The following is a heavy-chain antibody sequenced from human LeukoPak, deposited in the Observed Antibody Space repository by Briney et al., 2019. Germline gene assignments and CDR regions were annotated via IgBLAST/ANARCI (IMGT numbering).Heavy chain of an antibody. CDR3: AQSHSGSYN. V-gene: IGHV3-30-3*01. CDR2: ISYDGSNK. D-gene: IGHD1-26*01. J-gene: IGHJ4*02. Sequence: PGRSLRLSCAASGFTFSSYAMHWVRQAPGKGLEWVAVISYDGSNKYYADSVKGRFTISRDNSKNTLYLQMNSLRAEDTAVYYCAQSHSGSYNWGQGTLVTVSS. CDR1: GFTFSSYA.